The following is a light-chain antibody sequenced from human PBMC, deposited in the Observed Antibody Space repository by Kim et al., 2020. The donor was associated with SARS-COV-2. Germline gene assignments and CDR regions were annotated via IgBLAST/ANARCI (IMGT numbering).Light chain of an antibody. CDR2: GSS. CDR3: HQYGSSPT. Sequence: LSPGGTATLSCRATQESISNFIAWHQQRPGQAPRLRISGSSSRATGIPDRFTGGGSGTHFTLTISRLGPEDSVVYFCHQYGSSPTFGQGTRVDIK. J-gene: IGKJ1*01. CDR1: QESISNF. V-gene: IGKV3-20*01.